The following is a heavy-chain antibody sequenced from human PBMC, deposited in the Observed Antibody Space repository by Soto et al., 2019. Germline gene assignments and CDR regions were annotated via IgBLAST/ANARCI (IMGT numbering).Heavy chain of an antibody. CDR2: ITATAVST. J-gene: IGHJ5*02. CDR1: GFTFSTYA. V-gene: IGHV3-23*01. D-gene: IGHD2-2*01. CDR3: AKAGGTCRSSSCYPNWFGP. Sequence: EEQLLESGGGPEQPGGSLRLSCAASGFTFSTYAMSWVRQAPGKGLEWVSAITATAVSTFYADSVKGRFTISRDNSKNTLYLQMNSLRAEDTAVYYCAKAGGTCRSSSCYPNWFGPWGQGTLVTVPS.